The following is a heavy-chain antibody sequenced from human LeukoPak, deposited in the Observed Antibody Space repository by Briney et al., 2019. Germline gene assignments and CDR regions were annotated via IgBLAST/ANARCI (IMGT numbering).Heavy chain of an antibody. CDR3: ARDLTTVVTPDYFDY. CDR1: GYTFTSYY. J-gene: IGHJ4*02. Sequence: GASVKVSCKASGYTFTSYYMHWVRQAPGQGLEWMGIINPSGGSTSYAQKFQGRVTMTGDTSTSTVYMELSSLRSEDTAVYYCARDLTTVVTPDYFDYWGQGTLVTVSS. D-gene: IGHD4-23*01. V-gene: IGHV1-46*01. CDR2: INPSGGST.